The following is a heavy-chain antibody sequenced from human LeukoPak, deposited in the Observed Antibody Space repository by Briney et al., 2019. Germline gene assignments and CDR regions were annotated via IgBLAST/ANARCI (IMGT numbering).Heavy chain of an antibody. Sequence: GGSLRLSCAASGFTFSSYGMHWVCQAPGKGLEWVAVIWYDGSNKYYADSVKGRFAISRDNSKNTLYLQMNSLRAEDTAVYYCARGTRYCSGGSCYSAEFDYWGQGTLVTVSS. CDR3: ARGTRYCSGGSCYSAEFDY. V-gene: IGHV3-33*01. CDR1: GFTFSSYG. CDR2: IWYDGSNK. J-gene: IGHJ4*02. D-gene: IGHD2-15*01.